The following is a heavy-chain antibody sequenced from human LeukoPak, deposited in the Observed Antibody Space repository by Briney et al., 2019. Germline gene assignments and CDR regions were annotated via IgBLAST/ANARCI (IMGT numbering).Heavy chain of an antibody. J-gene: IGHJ6*02. CDR3: ARVYTHDYLMDV. V-gene: IGHV1-2*02. CDR1: GYTFTNYY. D-gene: IGHD2-2*02. Sequence: GASVKVSCKASGYTFTNYYMHWVRQAPGQGLEWMGWINPNSGGTNYAQKFQGRVTMTRDTSISTAYMELSWLRSDDTAVYYCARVYTHDYLMDVWGQGTTVTVSS. CDR2: INPNSGGT.